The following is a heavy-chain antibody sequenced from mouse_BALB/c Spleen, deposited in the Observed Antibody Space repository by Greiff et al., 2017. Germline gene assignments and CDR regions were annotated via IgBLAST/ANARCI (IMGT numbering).Heavy chain of an antibody. D-gene: IGHD2-3*01. J-gene: IGHJ3*01. CDR3: AREDGSFAY. Sequence: EVQLQQSGPGLVKPSQSLSLTCSVTGYSITSGYYWNWIRQFPGNKLEWMGYISYDGSNNYNPSLKNRISITRDTSKNQFFLKLNSVTTEDTATYYCAREDGSFAYWGQGTLVTVSA. V-gene: IGHV3-6*02. CDR2: ISYDGSN. CDR1: GYSITSGYY.